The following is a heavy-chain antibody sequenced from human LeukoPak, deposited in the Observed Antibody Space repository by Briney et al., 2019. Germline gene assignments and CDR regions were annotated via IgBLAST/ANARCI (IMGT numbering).Heavy chain of an antibody. J-gene: IGHJ3*02. D-gene: IGHD3-22*01. CDR3: AIRRRYYYDSSGSLDAFDI. Sequence: PGRSLRLSCAASGFTFSSYGMHWVRQAPGKGLEWVAVIWYDGSNKYYADSVKGRFTISRDNSKNTLYLQMNSLRAEDTAVYYCAIRRRYYYDSSGSLDAFDIWGQGTMVTVSS. CDR2: IWYDGSNK. CDR1: GFTFSSYG. V-gene: IGHV3-33*01.